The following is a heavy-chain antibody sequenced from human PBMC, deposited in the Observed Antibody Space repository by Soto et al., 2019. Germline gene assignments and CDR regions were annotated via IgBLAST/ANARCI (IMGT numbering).Heavy chain of an antibody. V-gene: IGHV4-59*01. J-gene: IGHJ4*02. D-gene: IGHD3-22*01. CDR2: IYYSGST. CDR3: ARDHYYDLSGYYDY. Sequence: ASETLSLTCAVSGGSITSYFWSWIRQPPGQGLEWIGSIYYSGSTKYNPSLKSRVTISVDTSKNQFSLRLSSVTAADTAVYYCARDHYYDLSGYYDYWGQGTLVTVSS. CDR1: GGSITSYF.